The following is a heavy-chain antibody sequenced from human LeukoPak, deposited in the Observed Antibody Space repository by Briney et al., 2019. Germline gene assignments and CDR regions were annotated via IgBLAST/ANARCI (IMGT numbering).Heavy chain of an antibody. CDR1: GFTFSSYA. Sequence: PGGSLRHSCAASGFTFSSYAMSWVRQAPGKGLEWVSAISGSGGSTYYADSVKGRFTISRDNSKNTLYLQMNSLRAEDTAVYYCAKGQLRFLEWLSMDVWGQGTTVTVSS. CDR2: ISGSGGST. J-gene: IGHJ6*02. V-gene: IGHV3-23*01. D-gene: IGHD3-3*01. CDR3: AKGQLRFLEWLSMDV.